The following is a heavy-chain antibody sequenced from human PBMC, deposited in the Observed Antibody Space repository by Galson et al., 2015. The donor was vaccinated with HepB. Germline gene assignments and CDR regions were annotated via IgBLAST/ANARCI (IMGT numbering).Heavy chain of an antibody. CDR2: IWYDGSEK. CDR3: ARSIVVDTTHSEGFDI. V-gene: IGHV3-33*01. D-gene: IGHD1-26*01. J-gene: IGHJ3*02. CDR1: GFTFSSYG. Sequence: SLRLSCAASGFTFSSYGMHWVRQAPGKGLEWVAVIWYDGSEKYYADSVKGRFTISRDNYKNIMYLQMNSLRAEDTAVYYCARSIVVDTTHSEGFDIWGQGTMVTVSS.